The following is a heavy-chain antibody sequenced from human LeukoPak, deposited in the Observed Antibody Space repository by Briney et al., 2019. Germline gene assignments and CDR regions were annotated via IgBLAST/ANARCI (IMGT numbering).Heavy chain of an antibody. CDR3: ARVDYYDSSGYYYAFDI. J-gene: IGHJ3*02. Sequence: SQTLSLTCTVSGGSISSGDYYWSWIRQPPGKGLVWIGYIYYSGSTNYNPSLKSRVTISVDTSKNQFSLKLSSVTAADTAVYYCARVDYYDSSGYYYAFDIWGQGTMVTVSS. CDR1: GGSISSGDYY. CDR2: IYYSGST. D-gene: IGHD3-22*01. V-gene: IGHV4-30-4*01.